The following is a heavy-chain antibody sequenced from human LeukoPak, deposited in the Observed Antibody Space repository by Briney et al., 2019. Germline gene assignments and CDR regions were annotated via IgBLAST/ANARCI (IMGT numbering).Heavy chain of an antibody. J-gene: IGHJ6*02. CDR3: ARGGGLDV. V-gene: IGHV3-7*03. CDR2: INHNGNVN. CDR1: GFTLSNAW. D-gene: IGHD3-16*01. Sequence: GGSLRLSCAASGFTLSNAWFSWVRQAPGKGLEWVASINHNGNVNYYVDSVKGRFTISRDNAKNSLYLQMSNLRAEDTAVYFCARGGGLDVWGQGATVTVSS.